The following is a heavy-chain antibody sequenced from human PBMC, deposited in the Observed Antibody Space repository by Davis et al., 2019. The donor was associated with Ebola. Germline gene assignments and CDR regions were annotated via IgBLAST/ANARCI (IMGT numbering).Heavy chain of an antibody. CDR2: IYYSGST. V-gene: IGHV4-59*08. CDR1: GGSISSYY. J-gene: IGHJ6*02. CDR3: ARRGGATNGMDV. Sequence: PSETLSLTCTVSGGSISSYYWSWIRQPPGKGLEWIGYIYYSGSTNYNPSLKSRVTISVDTSKNQFSLKLSSVTAADTAVYYCARRGGATNGMDVWGQGTTVTVSS. D-gene: IGHD1-26*01.